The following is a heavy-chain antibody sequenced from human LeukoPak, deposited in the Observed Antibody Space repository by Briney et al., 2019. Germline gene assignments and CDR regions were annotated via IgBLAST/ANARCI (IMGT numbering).Heavy chain of an antibody. D-gene: IGHD6-13*01. CDR3: ARDSIDPGVAAAGNYDY. V-gene: IGHV3-7*01. CDR2: IKQDGSKK. CDR1: GFTFSTYW. Sequence: GGSLRLSCAASGFTFSTYWMSWVRQAPGKGLEWVANIKQDGSKKYYVDSVRGRFTISRDNAKNSLYLQMNSLRAEDTAVYYWARDSIDPGVAAAGNYDYWGQGTLVTVSS. J-gene: IGHJ4*02.